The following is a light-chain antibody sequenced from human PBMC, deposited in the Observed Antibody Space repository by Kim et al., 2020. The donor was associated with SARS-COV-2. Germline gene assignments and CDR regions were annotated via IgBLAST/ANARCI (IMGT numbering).Light chain of an antibody. Sequence: RDSISCRSSQSLLHSNGYNYMDWYLQKPGQSPQLLIYLGSNRASGVPDRFSGSGSGTDFTLKISRVEAEDVGVYYCMQALQTPLTFGGGTKVDIK. CDR1: QSLLHSNGYNY. CDR3: MQALQTPLT. CDR2: LGS. J-gene: IGKJ4*01. V-gene: IGKV2-28*01.